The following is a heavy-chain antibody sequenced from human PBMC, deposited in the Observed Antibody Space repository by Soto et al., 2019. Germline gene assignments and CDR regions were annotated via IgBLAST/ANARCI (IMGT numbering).Heavy chain of an antibody. CDR1: GFTFSSYG. CDR3: AKDMEPYYYYYGMDV. D-gene: IGHD1-26*01. CDR2: ISYDGSKK. Sequence: QVQLVESGGGVVRPGRSLRLYCAASGFTFSSYGMHWVRQAPGKGLEWVAVISYDGSKKYYADSVKGRFTISRDNSKNTLYLQMNSLRAEDTAVYYCAKDMEPYYYYYGMDVWGQGTTVTVSS. V-gene: IGHV3-30*18. J-gene: IGHJ6*02.